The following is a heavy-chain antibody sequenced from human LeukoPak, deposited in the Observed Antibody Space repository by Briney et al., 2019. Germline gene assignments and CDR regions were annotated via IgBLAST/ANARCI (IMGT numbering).Heavy chain of an antibody. J-gene: IGHJ4*02. CDR3: ARIDSSSWYPGGY. D-gene: IGHD6-13*01. CDR1: GYTFTGYY. CDR2: MNPNSGNT. V-gene: IGHV1-8*02. Sequence: ASVKVSCKASGYTFTGYYMHWVRQAPGQGLEWMGWMNPNSGNTGYAQKFQGRVTMTRNTSISTAYMELSSLRSEDTAVYYCARIDSSSWYPGGYWGQGTLVTVSS.